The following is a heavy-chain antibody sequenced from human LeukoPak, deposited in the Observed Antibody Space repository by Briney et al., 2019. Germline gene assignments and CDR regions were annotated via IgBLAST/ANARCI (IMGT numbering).Heavy chain of an antibody. J-gene: IGHJ5*02. V-gene: IGHV4-59*01. CDR2: IYYSGST. Sequence: PSETLSLTCTVSGGSISSYYWSWIRQPPGKGLEWIGYIYYSGSTNYNPSLKSRVTISVDTSKNQFSLKLSSVTAADTAVYYCARVLLWFGELRTPGYNWFDPWGQGTLVTVSS. D-gene: IGHD3-10*01. CDR3: ARVLLWFGELRTPGYNWFDP. CDR1: GGSISSYY.